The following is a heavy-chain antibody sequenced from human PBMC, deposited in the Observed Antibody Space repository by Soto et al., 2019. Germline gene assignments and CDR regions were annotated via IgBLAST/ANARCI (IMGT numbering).Heavy chain of an antibody. Sequence: ASVKVSCKASGGTFSSYAISWVRQAPGQGIEWMGGIIPIFGTANYAQKFQGRVTITADESTSTAYMELNSLRAEDTATYYCAKAGGIFSGSYFLFENWGLGTLVTAPQ. CDR3: AKAGGIFSGSYFLFEN. V-gene: IGHV1-69*13. CDR1: GGTFSSYA. J-gene: IGHJ4*02. CDR2: IIPIFGTA. D-gene: IGHD1-26*01.